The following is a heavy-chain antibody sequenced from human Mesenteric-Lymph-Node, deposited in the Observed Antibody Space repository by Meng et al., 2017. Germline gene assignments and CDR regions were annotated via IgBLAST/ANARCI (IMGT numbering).Heavy chain of an antibody. Sequence: SDTWSSTCTVLGGSISNSSYYWGWIRQPPGKGLEWIGSIYYSGSTYYNPSLKSRVTISVDTSKNQFSLKLSSVTAADTAVYYCARDSGSGDNWFDPWGQGTRVTGSS. CDR3: ARDSGSGDNWFDP. CDR1: GGSISNSSYY. J-gene: IGHJ5*02. V-gene: IGHV4-39*07. D-gene: IGHD3-10*01. CDR2: IYYSGST.